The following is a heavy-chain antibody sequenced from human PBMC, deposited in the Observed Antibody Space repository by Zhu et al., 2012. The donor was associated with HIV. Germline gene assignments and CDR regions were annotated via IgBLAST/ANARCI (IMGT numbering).Heavy chain of an antibody. Sequence: QVQLQESGPGLVKPSETLSLTCTVSGGTISSSSYFWAWIRQTPGKGLEWIGSIYYGGSTHYNPSLKSRLTIYVDTSNNQFSLKLSSVTAADTALYYCAKTRTSGWYSYAFHVWGQGQWSPSL. CDR2: IYYGGST. CDR1: GGTISSSSYF. V-gene: IGHV4-39*01. CDR3: AKTRTSGWYSYAFHV. D-gene: IGHD6-19*01. J-gene: IGHJ3*01.